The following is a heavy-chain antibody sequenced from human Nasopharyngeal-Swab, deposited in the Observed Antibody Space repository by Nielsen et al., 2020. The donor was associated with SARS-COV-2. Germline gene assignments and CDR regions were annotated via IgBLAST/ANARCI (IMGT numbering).Heavy chain of an antibody. CDR3: AFVSYDSSGYYYSY. V-gene: IGHV1-3*01. Sequence: ASVKVSCKVSGYTFTSYAMHWVRQAPGQRLEWMGWINAGNGNTKYSQKFQGRVTITRDTSATTAYMELSSLRSEDTAVYYCAFVSYDSSGYYYSYWGQGTLVTVSS. D-gene: IGHD3-22*01. CDR1: GYTFTSYA. J-gene: IGHJ4*02. CDR2: INAGNGNT.